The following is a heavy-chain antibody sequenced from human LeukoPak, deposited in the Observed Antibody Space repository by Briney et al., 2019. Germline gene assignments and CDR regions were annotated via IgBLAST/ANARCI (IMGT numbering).Heavy chain of an antibody. CDR1: GFTFSSYW. V-gene: IGHV3-7*05. D-gene: IGHD3-3*01. Sequence: LGASLRLSCEASGFTFSSYWMSWVRQAPGKGLEWVANIIVDGSEKYYVESVKGRFTISRDNAKNSLYLQMDSLRAEDTAVYYCARDGPHYDFWSGPAYWGQGTLVTVSS. J-gene: IGHJ4*02. CDR2: IIVDGSEK. CDR3: ARDGPHYDFWSGPAY.